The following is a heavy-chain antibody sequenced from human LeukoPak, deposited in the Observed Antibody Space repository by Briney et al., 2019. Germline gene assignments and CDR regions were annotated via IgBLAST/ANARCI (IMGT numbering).Heavy chain of an antibody. CDR2: IRRDGDVI. Sequence: GGSLRLSCEASGFTFSDFGMHWVRQAPGKGLEWVAFIRRDGDVIYYADSVKGRFTTSRDNSRNMVYLQLNSLRPEDTAIYYCAKDFIRILALIPWDYWGQGTLVTVSP. D-gene: IGHD2-21*01. CDR3: AKDFIRILALIPWDY. J-gene: IGHJ4*02. V-gene: IGHV3-30*02. CDR1: GFTFSDFG.